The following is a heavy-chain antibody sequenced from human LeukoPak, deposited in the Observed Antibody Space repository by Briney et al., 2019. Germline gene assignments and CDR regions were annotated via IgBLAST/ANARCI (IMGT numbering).Heavy chain of an antibody. D-gene: IGHD6-19*01. V-gene: IGHV3-7*03. Sequence: GGSLRLSCAASDFTFSSYWLSWVRQAPGKGLEWVANINLDGSVKYYVASVKGRFTISRDNAKSSLYLQMNSLRAEDTAVYYCARDVKEWLVHYFDYWGQGTLVTVSS. J-gene: IGHJ4*02. CDR3: ARDVKEWLVHYFDY. CDR1: DFTFSSYW. CDR2: INLDGSVK.